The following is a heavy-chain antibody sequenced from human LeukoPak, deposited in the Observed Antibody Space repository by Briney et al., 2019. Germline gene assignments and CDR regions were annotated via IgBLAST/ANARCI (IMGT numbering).Heavy chain of an antibody. J-gene: IGHJ4*02. Sequence: GGSLRLSCAASGFTFSSYSMNWVRQAPGKGLEWVSYISSSSSTIYYADSVKGRFTISRDNAKNSLYLQMNSLRAEDTAVYYCAKDDYYYDSSGYYSDYWGQGTLVTVSS. V-gene: IGHV3-48*01. D-gene: IGHD3-22*01. CDR3: AKDDYYYDSSGYYSDY. CDR2: ISSSSSTI. CDR1: GFTFSSYS.